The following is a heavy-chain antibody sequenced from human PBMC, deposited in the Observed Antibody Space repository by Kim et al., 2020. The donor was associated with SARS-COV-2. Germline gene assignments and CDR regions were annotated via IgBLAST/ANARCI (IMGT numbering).Heavy chain of an antibody. CDR2: T. CDR3: VREPGN. J-gene: IGHJ4*02. V-gene: IGHV3-11*05. Sequence: TNYADSVNGRFTVAQDNHKKSLSLQMNSLTPEDTAVYYCVREPGNWGQGTLVTVSS.